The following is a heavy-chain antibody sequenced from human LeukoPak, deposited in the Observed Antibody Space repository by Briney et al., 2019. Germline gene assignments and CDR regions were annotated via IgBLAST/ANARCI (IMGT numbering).Heavy chain of an antibody. CDR2: INHSGST. J-gene: IGHJ4*02. V-gene: IGHV4-34*01. Sequence: SETLSLTCAVYGGSFSGYYWSWIRQPPGKGLEWIGEINHSGSTNYNPSLKSRVTISVDTSKNQFSLKLSPVTAADTAVYYCASRFNSGSYFYYWGQGTLVTVSS. CDR3: ASRFNSGSYFYY. CDR1: GGSFSGYY. D-gene: IGHD1-26*01.